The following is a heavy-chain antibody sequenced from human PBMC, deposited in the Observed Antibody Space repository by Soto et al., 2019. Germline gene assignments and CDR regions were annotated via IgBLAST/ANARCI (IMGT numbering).Heavy chain of an antibody. V-gene: IGHV3-7*01. CDR1: GFTLRSYC. J-gene: IGHJ4*01. CDR2: IKTDASEK. CDR3: ARDAGYGSGNSVHHYRDY. Sequence: RGSLRHPWAASGFTLRSYCISWGRQAPGKGMEWLATIKTDASEKKYVDSVNGRFTVFRDTAKNSLYLQMDSLRAENTAVYYCARDAGYGSGNSVHHYRDYCGRGSPATVSP. D-gene: IGHD3-10*01.